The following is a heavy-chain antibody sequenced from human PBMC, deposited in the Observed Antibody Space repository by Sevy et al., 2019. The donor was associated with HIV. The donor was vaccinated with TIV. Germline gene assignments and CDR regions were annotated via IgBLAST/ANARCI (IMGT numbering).Heavy chain of an antibody. D-gene: IGHD3-10*01. Sequence: GGSLRLSCAASGFTLSSYSMNWVRQAPGKGLEWVSSISSSSSYIYYADSVKGRFTISRDNAKNSLYLQMNSLRAEDTAVYYCARDGSGSYYKFDYYFDYWGQGTLVTVSS. CDR2: ISSSSSYI. CDR1: GFTLSSYS. J-gene: IGHJ4*02. CDR3: ARDGSGSYYKFDYYFDY. V-gene: IGHV3-21*01.